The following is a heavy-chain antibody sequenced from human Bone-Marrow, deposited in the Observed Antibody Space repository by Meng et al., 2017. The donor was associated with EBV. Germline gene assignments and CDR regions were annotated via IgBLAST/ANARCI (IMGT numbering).Heavy chain of an antibody. V-gene: IGHV1-69*01. CDR3: ASESGRGYTPDY. Sequence: QWVQSGDGVKKPGSAVQFSCKSAGGTFSSDAIGWVRQAPGQGLEWMGGLIHKSGAQNYAQKYEGRVTITADESTSTHYMDLSSLRYEDTVVYYCASESGRGYTPDYWGQGTLVTVSS. CDR2: LIHKSGAQ. D-gene: IGHD3-10*01. CDR1: GGTFSSDA. J-gene: IGHJ4*02.